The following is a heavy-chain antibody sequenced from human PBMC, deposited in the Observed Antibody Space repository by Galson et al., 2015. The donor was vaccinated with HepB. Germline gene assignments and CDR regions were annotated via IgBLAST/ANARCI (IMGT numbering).Heavy chain of an antibody. J-gene: IGHJ3*02. CDR2: ISSSPSYI. Sequence: PLRLSCAASGFTFRSYNMNWVRQAPGKVLEWVSSISSSPSYIYYADSVKGRFTISRDNAKNSLYLQMNSLRAEDTAVYYCARDPGYSSGWTPSHAFDIWGQGTMVTVSS. D-gene: IGHD6-19*01. CDR1: GFTFRSYN. V-gene: IGHV3-21*01. CDR3: ARDPGYSSGWTPSHAFDI.